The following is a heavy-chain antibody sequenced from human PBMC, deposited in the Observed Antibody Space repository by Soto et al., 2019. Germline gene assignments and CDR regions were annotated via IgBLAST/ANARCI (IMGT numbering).Heavy chain of an antibody. D-gene: IGHD3-22*01. V-gene: IGHV1-69*12. CDR2: IIPLFGTT. CDR3: ATSPYSYDTSGYLDY. Sequence: QVQLVQSGAEVKKPGSSVTVSCRASGGTFSNYAINWVRQAPGQGLEWMAGIIPLFGTTNYAQKFQGRVTLXADESTSTAYMELTSLRSEDTAVFYCATSPYSYDTSGYLDYWGQGTLVTVSS. CDR1: GGTFSNYA. J-gene: IGHJ4*02.